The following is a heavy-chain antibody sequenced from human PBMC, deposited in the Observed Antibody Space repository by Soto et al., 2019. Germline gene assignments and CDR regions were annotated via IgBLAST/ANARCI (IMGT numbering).Heavy chain of an antibody. V-gene: IGHV4-59*01. Sequence: SETLSLTCAVYGGSFSGYYWSWIRQLPGKGLEWIGYFYYTGTTKYNPPLESRVTISADTTKNQFSLNLTSVTAADTAVYYCARISYWVKDYWGQGALVTVSS. CDR2: FYYTGTT. CDR1: GGSFSGYY. D-gene: IGHD2-8*02. CDR3: ARISYWVKDY. J-gene: IGHJ4*02.